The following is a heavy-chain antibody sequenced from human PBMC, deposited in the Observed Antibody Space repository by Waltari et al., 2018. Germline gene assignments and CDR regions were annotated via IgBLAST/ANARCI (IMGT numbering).Heavy chain of an antibody. CDR2: INHSGST. D-gene: IGHD3-10*01. CDR1: GGSFSGYY. CDR3: ARGIHYYYYGMDV. Sequence: QVQLQQWGAGLLKPSETLSLTCAVYGGSFSGYYWSWIRQPPGKGLEWIGEINHSGSTNYNPALKGRVTIAVDTSKNQFSLKLSSVTAADTAVYYCARGIHYYYYGMDVWGQGTTVTVSS. V-gene: IGHV4-34*01. J-gene: IGHJ6*02.